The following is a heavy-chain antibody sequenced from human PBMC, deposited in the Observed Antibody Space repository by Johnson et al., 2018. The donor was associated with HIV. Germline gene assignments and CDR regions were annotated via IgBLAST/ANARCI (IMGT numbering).Heavy chain of an antibody. Sequence: QVQLVESGGGLVNPGGSLRLSCITSGFTFSDYYMSWVRHSPGRGLECVSSIGTSDGTTYYADPVKGRFSIPRDNAKNSLYLQMYSLRAEDTAVYYCARAYRRSFDFWGQGTVVTVSS. CDR3: ARAYRRSFDF. CDR1: GFTFSDYY. D-gene: IGHD5-12*01. J-gene: IGHJ3*01. V-gene: IGHV3-11*04. CDR2: IGTSDGTT.